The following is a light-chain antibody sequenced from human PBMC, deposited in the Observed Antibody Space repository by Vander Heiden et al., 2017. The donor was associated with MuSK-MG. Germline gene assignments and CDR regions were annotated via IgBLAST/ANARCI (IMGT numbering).Light chain of an antibody. CDR3: QQNYNWFAIT. CDR1: QSISDN. J-gene: IGKJ5*01. Sequence: EIVMTQSPATLSLSPGERATLSCRASQSISDNLAWYQQMPGQAPRLLVYGASTRATGVPARFTGSGYGTEFTLTITSRQSEDFAVYFCQQNYNWFAITFGQGTRLKI. V-gene: IGKV3D-15*01. CDR2: GAS.